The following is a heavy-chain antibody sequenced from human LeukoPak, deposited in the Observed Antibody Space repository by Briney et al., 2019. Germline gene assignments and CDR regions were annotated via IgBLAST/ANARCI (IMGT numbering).Heavy chain of an antibody. V-gene: IGHV3-23*01. CDR1: GFTFSSYA. D-gene: IGHD6-6*01. CDR3: AKDNSRAARPYCLDY. Sequence: GGSLRLSCAASGFTFSSYAMNWVRQAPGKGLEWVSAISGSGGSTYYADSVKGRFTTSRDNSKNTLYLQVSSLRAEDTALYFCAKDNSRAARPYCLDYWGQGTLVTVSS. J-gene: IGHJ4*02. CDR2: ISGSGGST.